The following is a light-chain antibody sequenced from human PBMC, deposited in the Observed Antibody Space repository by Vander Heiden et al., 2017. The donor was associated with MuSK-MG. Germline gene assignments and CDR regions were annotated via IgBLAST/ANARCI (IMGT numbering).Light chain of an antibody. J-gene: IGKJ4*01. CDR2: DAS. CDR1: QSVDTY. Sequence: EIVLTQSPATLSLSPGERATLSCRASQSVDTYLAWFQQTPGQAPRLLIYDASTRASGTPARFSGRGSGTDFTLTISSLEPEDFAVFYCQQRAYWPLNVGGGTKVE. V-gene: IGKV3-11*01. CDR3: QQRAYWPLN.